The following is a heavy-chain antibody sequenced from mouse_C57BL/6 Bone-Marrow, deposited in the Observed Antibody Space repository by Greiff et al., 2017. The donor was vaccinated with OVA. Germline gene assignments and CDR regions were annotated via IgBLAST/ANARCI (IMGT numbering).Heavy chain of an antibody. D-gene: IGHD2-5*01. CDR2: IDPETGGT. V-gene: IGHV1-15*01. CDR1: GYTFTDYE. CDR3: TRGYSNYYAMDY. Sequence: QLQQSGAELVRPGASVTLSCKASGYTFTDYEMHWVKQTPVHGLEWIGAIDPETGGTAYNQKFKGKAILTADKSSSTAYMELRSLTSEDSAVYYCTRGYSNYYAMDYWGQGTSVTVSS. J-gene: IGHJ4*01.